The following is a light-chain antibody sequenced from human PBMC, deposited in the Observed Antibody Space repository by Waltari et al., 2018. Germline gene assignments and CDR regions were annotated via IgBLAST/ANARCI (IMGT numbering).Light chain of an antibody. CDR1: SGSIASSY. CDR2: EDN. Sequence: NFMLTQPHSVSESPGKTVTISCTRSSGSIASSYVQWFQQRPGSSPTTVIFEDNQRPSGVPYQFSGSIDSSSNSASLTISGLQTEDEADYYCQSYDSSYPAVFGGGTQLTVL. J-gene: IGLJ7*01. V-gene: IGLV6-57*01. CDR3: QSYDSSYPAV.